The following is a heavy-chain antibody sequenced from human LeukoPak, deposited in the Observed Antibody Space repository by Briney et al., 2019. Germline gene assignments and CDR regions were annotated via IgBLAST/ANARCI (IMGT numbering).Heavy chain of an antibody. CDR3: ARHRAVSVVGNFYFDY. D-gene: IGHD1-26*01. V-gene: IGHV4-39*01. Sequence: SSETLSLTCTVSGGSISSSSYYWGWIRQPPGKGLEWIGSIYYSGSTYYNPSLKSRVTKSVDTSKNQFSLKLSSVTAADTAVYYCARHRAVSVVGNFYFDYWGQGTLVTVSS. CDR2: IYYSGST. J-gene: IGHJ4*02. CDR1: GGSISSSSYY.